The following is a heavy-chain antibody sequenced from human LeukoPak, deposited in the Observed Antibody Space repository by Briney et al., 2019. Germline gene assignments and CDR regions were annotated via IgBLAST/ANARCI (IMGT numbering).Heavy chain of an antibody. D-gene: IGHD3-22*01. Sequence: GGSLRLSCAASGFTFSSYWMSWVRQAPGKGLEWVANIKQDGSEKYYVDSVKGRFTISRDNAKNSLYLQMNSLRAEDTAVYYCARTSEYYYDSSGYYYYAFDIWGQGTMVTVSS. CDR3: ARTSEYYYDSSGYYYYAFDI. CDR1: GFTFSSYW. CDR2: IKQDGSEK. J-gene: IGHJ3*02. V-gene: IGHV3-7*01.